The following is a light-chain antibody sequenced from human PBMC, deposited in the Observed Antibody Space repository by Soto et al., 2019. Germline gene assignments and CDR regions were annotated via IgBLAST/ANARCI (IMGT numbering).Light chain of an antibody. V-gene: IGLV1-40*01. Sequence: QSVLTQPPSVSGAPGQRVTISCTGCSSNIGAGYGVHWYQQLPGTAPKLLIYGNSNRPSGVPDRFSGSKSGTSASLAITGLQAEDEADYYCQSYDSSLSVVFGGGTKLTVL. CDR1: SSNIGAGYG. CDR2: GNS. CDR3: QSYDSSLSVV. J-gene: IGLJ2*01.